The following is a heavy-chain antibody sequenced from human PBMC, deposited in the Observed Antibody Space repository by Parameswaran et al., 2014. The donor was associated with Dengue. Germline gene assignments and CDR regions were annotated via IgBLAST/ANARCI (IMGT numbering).Heavy chain of an antibody. V-gene: IGHV4-34*01. J-gene: IGHJ4*02. CDR3: ARDLPYYDFWSGYYGGGFDY. Sequence: PGKGLEWIGEINHSGSTNYNPSLKSRVTISVDTSKNQFSLKLSSVTAADTAVYYCARDLPYYDFWSGYYGGGFDYWGQGTLVTVSS. CDR2: INHSGST. D-gene: IGHD3-3*01.